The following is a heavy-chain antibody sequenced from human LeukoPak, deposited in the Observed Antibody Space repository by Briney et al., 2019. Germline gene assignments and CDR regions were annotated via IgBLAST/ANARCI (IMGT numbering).Heavy chain of an antibody. CDR2: INHSGKT. CDR3: SRGRTDYDFWSGYSHNWFDP. J-gene: IGHJ5*02. Sequence: SETLSLTCSVSGDSVSSNNYYWGWIRQPPGKGLEWIGSINHSGKTFYNPSLKSRVTISVDTSNNQFSLKLRSVTAADTAVYYCSRGRTDYDFWSGYSHNWFDPWGQGILVTVSS. D-gene: IGHD3-3*01. CDR1: GDSVSSNNYY. V-gene: IGHV4-39*01.